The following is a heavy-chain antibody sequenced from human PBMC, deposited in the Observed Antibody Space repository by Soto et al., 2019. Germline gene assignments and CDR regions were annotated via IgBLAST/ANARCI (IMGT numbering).Heavy chain of an antibody. D-gene: IGHD1-26*01. V-gene: IGHV3-30*04. CDR2: IFPNGIDK. CDR3: ARDDEPGSNCDLAY. J-gene: IGHJ4*02. CDR1: GFTFSNHI. Sequence: VQLVESGGGVVQPGRSLRLSCAASGFTFSNHIMHWVRQAPGKGLEWVAMIFPNGIDKEYADSVKGRFPVSRDNCNNRLYLQMDSLRTEDTATYYCARDDEPGSNCDLAYWGQGALVTVSS.